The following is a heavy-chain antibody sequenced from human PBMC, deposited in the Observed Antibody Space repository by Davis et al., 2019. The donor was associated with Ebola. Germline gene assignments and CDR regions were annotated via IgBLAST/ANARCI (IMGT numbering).Heavy chain of an antibody. J-gene: IGHJ4*02. Sequence: GESLKIPCAASGFTFSGSAMHWVRQASGKGLEWVGRIRSKANSYATAYAASVKGRFTISRDDSKNTAYLQMNSLKTEDTAVYYCTGAAAGTRPDYWGQGTLVTVSS. CDR3: TGAAAGTRPDY. CDR2: IRSKANSYAT. D-gene: IGHD6-13*01. V-gene: IGHV3-73*01. CDR1: GFTFSGSA.